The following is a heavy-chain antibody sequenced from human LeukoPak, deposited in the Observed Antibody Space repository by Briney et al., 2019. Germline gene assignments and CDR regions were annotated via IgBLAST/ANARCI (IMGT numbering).Heavy chain of an antibody. D-gene: IGHD6-6*01. CDR2: IWYDGSNK. Sequence: PGGSLRLSCAASGFTFSSYGMHWVRQAPGKGLEWVAVIWYDGSNKYYADSVKGRFTISRDNSKNTLYLQMNSLRAEDTAVYYCARGAWESIARDPPFDYWGQGTLVTVSS. J-gene: IGHJ4*02. CDR1: GFTFSSYG. CDR3: ARGAWESIARDPPFDY. V-gene: IGHV3-33*01.